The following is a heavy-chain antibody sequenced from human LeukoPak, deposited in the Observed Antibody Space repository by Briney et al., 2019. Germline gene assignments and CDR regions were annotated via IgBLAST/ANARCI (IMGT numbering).Heavy chain of an antibody. CDR3: ARDRLSHLHGYCSSTSCYNSDAFDI. V-gene: IGHV1-2*02. Sequence: ASVKVSCKASGYNFIGYYMHWVRQAPGQGLEWMGWINPNGGGTKFAQEFQGRVTMTWDTSTSTAYMELTSLRYDDTAVYYCARDRLSHLHGYCSSTSCYNSDAFDIWGQGTMVTVSS. CDR2: INPNGGGT. J-gene: IGHJ3*02. D-gene: IGHD2-2*02. CDR1: GYNFIGYY.